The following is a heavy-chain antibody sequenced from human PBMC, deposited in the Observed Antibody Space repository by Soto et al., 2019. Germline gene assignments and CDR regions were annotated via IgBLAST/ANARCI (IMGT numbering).Heavy chain of an antibody. CDR2: ISYDGSNK. Sequence: GGSLRLSCAASGFTFSSYAMHWVRQAPGKGLEWVAVISYDGSNKYYADSVKGRFTISRDNSKNTLYLQMNSLRAEDTAVYYCAEGELLLNPFDYWGQGTLVIVSS. D-gene: IGHD1-26*01. CDR1: GFTFSSYA. V-gene: IGHV3-30-3*02. J-gene: IGHJ4*02. CDR3: AEGELLLNPFDY.